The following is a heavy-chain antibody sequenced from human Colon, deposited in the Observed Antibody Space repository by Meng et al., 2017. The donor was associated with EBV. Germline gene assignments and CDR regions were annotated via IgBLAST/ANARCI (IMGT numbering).Heavy chain of an antibody. D-gene: IGHD4-17*01. J-gene: IGHJ4*02. CDR1: GGSISSGDYY. Sequence: QVQLQESGPGLVKPSQXLSLTCTVSGGSISSGDYYWSWFRQPPGKGLEWIGEIYHSGRTNYNPSVKSRVSMSVDKSQNHFSLRLSSVTAADTAVYYCTTLYGDSISWGQGTLVTVSS. CDR3: TTLYGDSIS. CDR2: IYHSGRT. V-gene: IGHV4-30-4*03.